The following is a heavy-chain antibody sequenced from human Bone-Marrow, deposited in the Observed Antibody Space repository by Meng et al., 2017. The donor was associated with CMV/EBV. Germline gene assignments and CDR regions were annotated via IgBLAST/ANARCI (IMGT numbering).Heavy chain of an antibody. CDR1: GYTVTAYY. Sequence: SGYTVTAYYMHWVRQAPGQGLGWMGWINPNSGGTNYAQKFQGRVTMTRDTSISTAYMELSRLRSDDTAVYYCARERGSTMVRGVTLGYWGQGTLVTVSS. J-gene: IGHJ4*02. V-gene: IGHV1-2*02. D-gene: IGHD3-10*01. CDR3: ARERGSTMVRGVTLGY. CDR2: INPNSGGT.